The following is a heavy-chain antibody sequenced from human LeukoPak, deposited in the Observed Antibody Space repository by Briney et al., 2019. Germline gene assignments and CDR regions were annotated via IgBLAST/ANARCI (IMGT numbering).Heavy chain of an antibody. CDR2: ISYDGSNK. J-gene: IGHJ4*02. V-gene: IGHV3-30*04. D-gene: IGHD3-10*01. CDR1: GFTFSSYA. CDR3: ARGRSSGSYYSELDY. Sequence: PGRSLRLSCAASGFTFSSYAMHWVRQAPGKGLEWVAVISYDGSNKYYADSVKGRFTISRDNSKNTLYLQMNSLRAEDTAVYYCARGRSSGSYYSELDYWGQGTLVTVSS.